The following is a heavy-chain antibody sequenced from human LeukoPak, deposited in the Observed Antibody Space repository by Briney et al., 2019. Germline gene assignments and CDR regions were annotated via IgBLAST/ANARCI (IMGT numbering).Heavy chain of an antibody. Sequence: GGSLRLSCAASGFTFDDYAMHWVRQAPGKGREGVSLISWDGGSTYYADSVKGRFTISRDNSKNYLYLQMNSLRAEATALHYCAKVAMVRGVITRYYYYGMDVWGKGTTVTVSS. CDR2: ISWDGGST. V-gene: IGHV3-43D*04. CDR1: GFTFDDYA. J-gene: IGHJ6*04. CDR3: AKVAMVRGVITRYYYYGMDV. D-gene: IGHD3-10*01.